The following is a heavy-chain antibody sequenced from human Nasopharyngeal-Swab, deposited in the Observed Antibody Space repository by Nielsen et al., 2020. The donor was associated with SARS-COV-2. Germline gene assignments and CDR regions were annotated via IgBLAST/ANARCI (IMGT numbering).Heavy chain of an antibody. CDR1: GFTFSNYA. Sequence: GESLKISCAASGFTFSNYAMCWVRQAPGKGLEWVSGISGSGGNTYHTDSVKGRFTISRDNPKNTLYLQMNSLRAEDTAVYYCAKEQRGGSYFDYWGQGTLVTVSS. CDR2: ISGSGGNT. D-gene: IGHD1-26*01. J-gene: IGHJ4*02. CDR3: AKEQRGGSYFDY. V-gene: IGHV3-23*01.